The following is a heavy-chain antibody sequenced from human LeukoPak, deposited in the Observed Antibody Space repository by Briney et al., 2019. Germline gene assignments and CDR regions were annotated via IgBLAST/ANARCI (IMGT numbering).Heavy chain of an antibody. Sequence: SETLSLTCAVYGGAFSGYYWSWIRQPPGKGLEWIGEINHSGNTNYNPSLKSRVTISVDTSKNQFSLKLSSVTAADTAVYYCARGPWENYYYYYMDVWGKGTTVTVSS. CDR3: ARGPWENYYYYYMDV. CDR2: INHSGNT. J-gene: IGHJ6*03. D-gene: IGHD1-26*01. CDR1: GGAFSGYY. V-gene: IGHV4-34*01.